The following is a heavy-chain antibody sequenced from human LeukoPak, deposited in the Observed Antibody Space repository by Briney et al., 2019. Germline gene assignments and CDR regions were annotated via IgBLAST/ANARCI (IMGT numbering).Heavy chain of an antibody. J-gene: IGHJ3*02. D-gene: IGHD1-26*01. V-gene: IGHV1-18*01. CDR1: GGTFSSYA. CDR3: ARPSGSYLIGAFDI. CDR2: ISTYNGNT. Sequence: ASVKVSCKASGGTFSSYAISWVRQAPGQGLEWMGWISTYNGNTNYAQKLQGRVTMTTDTSTSTAYMELRSLRADDTALYYCARPSGSYLIGAFDIWGQGTMVTVSS.